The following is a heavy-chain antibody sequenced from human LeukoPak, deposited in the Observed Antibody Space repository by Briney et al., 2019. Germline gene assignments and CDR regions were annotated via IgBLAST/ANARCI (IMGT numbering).Heavy chain of an antibody. J-gene: IGHJ6*02. CDR2: ISGSGGST. CDR3: AKDLYWSGGSCYSGAQAKYYYYYGMDV. D-gene: IGHD2-15*01. Sequence: GGSLRLSCAASGFTVSSNYMSWVRQAPGKGLEWVSAISGSGGSTYYADSVKGRFTISRDNSKNTLYLQMNSLRAEDTAVYYCAKDLYWSGGSCYSGAQAKYYYYYGMDVWGQGTTVTVSS. CDR1: GFTVSSNY. V-gene: IGHV3-23*01.